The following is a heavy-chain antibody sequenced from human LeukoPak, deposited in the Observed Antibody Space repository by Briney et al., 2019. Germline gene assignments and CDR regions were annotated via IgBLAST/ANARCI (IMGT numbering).Heavy chain of an antibody. CDR3: ARSIAARGANDY. CDR2: INPNSGGT. J-gene: IGHJ4*02. Sequence: ASVKVSCKASGYTFTGYYMHWVRQAPGQGLEWMGWINPNSGGTNYAQKFQGRVTMTRDTSISTAYMELSRLRSDDTAVHYCARSIAARGANDYWGQGTLVTVSS. D-gene: IGHD6-6*01. CDR1: GYTFTGYY. V-gene: IGHV1-2*02.